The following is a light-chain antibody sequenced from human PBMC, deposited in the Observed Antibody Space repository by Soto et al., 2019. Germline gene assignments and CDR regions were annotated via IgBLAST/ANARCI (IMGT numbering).Light chain of an antibody. CDR1: QSLVYRDGNTY. Sequence: DVVMTQSPLSLPVTLGQPASISCRSSQSLVYRDGNTYLTWFQQRPGQSPRRLIYQVSTRDSGVPDRFSGSGSGTDFTLKISRVEAEDVGAYYCMQASHWPWTFGQGTKVDIK. CDR2: QVS. CDR3: MQASHWPWT. V-gene: IGKV2-30*01. J-gene: IGKJ1*01.